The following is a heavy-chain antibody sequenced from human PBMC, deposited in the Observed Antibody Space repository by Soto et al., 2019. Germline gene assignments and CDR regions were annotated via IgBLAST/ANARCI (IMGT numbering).Heavy chain of an antibody. D-gene: IGHD6-13*01. J-gene: IGHJ4*02. CDR2: INTGNGNT. Sequence: QGQLVQSGAEVKKPGASVKVSCKASGYSFTDYYMHWVRQAPGQGLEWMAWINTGNGNTKYSQKFQGRVTITRDTSASTAYMELSGLRFDATAVYYCAREYLSSWFDYWGQGSLVTVSS. V-gene: IGHV1-2*02. CDR3: AREYLSSWFDY. CDR1: GYSFTDYY.